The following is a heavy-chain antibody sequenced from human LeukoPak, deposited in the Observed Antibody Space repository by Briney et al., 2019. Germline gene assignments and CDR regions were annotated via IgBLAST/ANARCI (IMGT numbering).Heavy chain of an antibody. CDR1: GFTFGSYA. D-gene: IGHD2-2*01. CDR2: ISGSGGST. J-gene: IGHJ1*01. V-gene: IGHV3-23*01. Sequence: PGGSLRLSCAAPGFTFGSYAMSSVRQAPGKGLEWVSAISGSGGSTYYADSVKGRFTISRDNSKNTLDLQMNSLRAEDTAVYYCAKEIPYGIVVVPAATDWGQGTLVTVSS. CDR3: AKEIPYGIVVVPAATD.